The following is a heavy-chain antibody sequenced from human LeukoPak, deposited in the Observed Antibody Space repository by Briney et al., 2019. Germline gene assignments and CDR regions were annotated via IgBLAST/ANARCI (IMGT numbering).Heavy chain of an antibody. CDR2: INGGGYGT. Sequence: GGSLRLSCAASGFTFHIYAMNWVRQAPGKGLEWVSAINGGGYGTYYADSVRGRFTIYRDNSKNTLYLQMNSLRAEDTAVYYCARGTSGSAEYFQHWGQGTLVTVSS. D-gene: IGHD1-14*01. J-gene: IGHJ1*01. V-gene: IGHV3-23*01. CDR1: GFTFHIYA. CDR3: ARGTSGSAEYFQH.